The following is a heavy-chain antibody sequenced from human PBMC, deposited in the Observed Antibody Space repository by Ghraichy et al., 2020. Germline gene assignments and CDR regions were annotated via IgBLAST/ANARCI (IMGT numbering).Heavy chain of an antibody. D-gene: IGHD3-10*01. CDR3: ARGRSGSYYNAHFDY. CDR1: GGSFSGYY. CDR2: INHSGST. Sequence: SETLSLTCAVYGGSFSGYYWSWIRQPPGKGLEWIGEINHSGSTNYNPSLKSRVTISVDTSKNQFSLKLSSVTAADTAVYYCARGRSGSYYNAHFDYWGQGTLVTVSS. V-gene: IGHV4-34*01. J-gene: IGHJ4*02.